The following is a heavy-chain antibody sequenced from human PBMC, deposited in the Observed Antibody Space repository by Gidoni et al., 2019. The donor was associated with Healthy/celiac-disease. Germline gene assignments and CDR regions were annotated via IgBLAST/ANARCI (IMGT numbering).Heavy chain of an antibody. CDR2: IKQDGSEK. CDR3: ARDALVAAASLYYFDY. Sequence: EVQLVESGGGLVQPGGSLRLSCAASGFTFSSCWMSWVRQAPGKGLEWVANIKQDGSEKYYVDSVKGRFTISRDNAKNSLYLQMNSLRAEDTAVYYCARDALVAAASLYYFDYWGQGTLVTVSS. D-gene: IGHD6-25*01. V-gene: IGHV3-7*01. J-gene: IGHJ4*02. CDR1: GFTFSSCW.